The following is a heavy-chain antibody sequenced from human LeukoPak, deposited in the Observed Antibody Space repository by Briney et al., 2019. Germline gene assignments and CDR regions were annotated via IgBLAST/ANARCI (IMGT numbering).Heavy chain of an antibody. J-gene: IGHJ4*02. CDR1: GGSISTYY. V-gene: IGHV4-59*01. Sequence: SETLSPTCTVSGGSISTYYWSWIRQPPGKGLEWIGYIYYSGSANYNPSLKSRVTISIGTSKNQFSLKLSSVTAADTAVYYCARSFGSGNYFDYWGQGTLVTVSS. CDR2: IYYSGSA. CDR3: ARSFGSGNYFDY. D-gene: IGHD3-10*01.